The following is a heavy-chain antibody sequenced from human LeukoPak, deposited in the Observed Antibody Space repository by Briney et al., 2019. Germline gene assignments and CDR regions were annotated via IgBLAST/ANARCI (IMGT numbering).Heavy chain of an antibody. D-gene: IGHD3-10*01. Sequence: SQTLSLTCAISGDSVSSNSAAWNWIRQSPSRGLEWLGRTYYRSKWYNDYAVSVKSRITINPDTSKNQFSLQLNSVTPEDTAVYYCARYPPVGYGSGSYGAFDIWGQGTMVTVSS. CDR1: GDSVSSNSAA. V-gene: IGHV6-1*01. CDR2: TYYRSKWYN. CDR3: ARYPPVGYGSGSYGAFDI. J-gene: IGHJ3*02.